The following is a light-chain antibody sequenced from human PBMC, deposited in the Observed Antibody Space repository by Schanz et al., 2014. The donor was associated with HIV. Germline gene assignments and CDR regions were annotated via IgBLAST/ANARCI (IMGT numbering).Light chain of an antibody. CDR3: QHYSTSPIT. Sequence: EIVMTQSPVTLSVSPGERATLSCRASQSVRTNLAWYQQKRGQAPRLLIYGASTRATGIPDRFSGSGSGTDFTLTISRLEPEDFAVFYCQHYSTSPITFGQGTRLEIK. CDR1: QSVRTN. CDR2: GAS. V-gene: IGKV3-20*01. J-gene: IGKJ5*01.